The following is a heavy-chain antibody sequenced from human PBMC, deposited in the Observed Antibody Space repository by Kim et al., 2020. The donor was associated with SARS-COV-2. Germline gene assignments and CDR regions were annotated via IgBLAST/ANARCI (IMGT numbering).Heavy chain of an antibody. D-gene: IGHD4-4*01. Sequence: YNPSLRSRVSMSVDTSKKRLSLRLNSVTAADTAVYYCARQGRGTTQWTFDIWGQGTLVTVSS. CDR3: ARQGRGTTQWTFDI. J-gene: IGHJ3*02. V-gene: IGHV4-39*01.